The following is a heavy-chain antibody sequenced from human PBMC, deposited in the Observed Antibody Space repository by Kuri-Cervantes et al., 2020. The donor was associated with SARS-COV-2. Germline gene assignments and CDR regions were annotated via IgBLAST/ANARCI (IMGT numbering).Heavy chain of an antibody. CDR3: VRGIVGPGYGITGSYLDS. D-gene: IGHD1-20*01. J-gene: IGHJ4*02. CDR1: GLTFNTYT. CDR2: ITGDSSPI. Sequence: GESLKISCVASGLTFNTYTMNWVRQAPGKGLEWISYITGDSSPIYYADSVKGRFTVSRDNAKNTLYLQMSSLRAGDTAVYYCVRGIVGPGYGITGSYLDSWGQGVLVTVSS. V-gene: IGHV3-48*01.